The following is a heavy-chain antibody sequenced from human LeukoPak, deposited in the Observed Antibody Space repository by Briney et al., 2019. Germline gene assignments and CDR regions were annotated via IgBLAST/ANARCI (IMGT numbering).Heavy chain of an antibody. CDR3: ARSNLYGYCSGGSCYEYFQH. D-gene: IGHD2-15*01. CDR1: GFTFSSYA. J-gene: IGHJ1*01. CDR2: ISYDGSNK. V-gene: IGHV3-30-3*01. Sequence: GRSLRLSCAASGFTFSSYAMHWVRQAPGKGLEWVAVISYDGSNKYYADSVKGRFTISRDNSKNTLYLQMNSLRAEDTAVYYCARSNLYGYCSGGSCYEYFQHWGQGTLVTVSS.